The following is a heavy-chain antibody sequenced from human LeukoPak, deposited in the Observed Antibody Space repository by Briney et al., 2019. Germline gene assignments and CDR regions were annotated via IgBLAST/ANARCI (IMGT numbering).Heavy chain of an antibody. CDR3: ARNWYSGSYYLDYYFDY. J-gene: IGHJ4*02. CDR2: IYYSGST. Sequence: SETLSLTCTVSGGSISNYYWSWIRQPPGKGLEWVAYIYYSGSTNYNPSLKSRVTISVDTSKNQFSLKLSSVTAADTAVYYCARNWYSGSYYLDYYFDYWGQGTLVTVSS. V-gene: IGHV4-59*01. CDR1: GGSISNYY. D-gene: IGHD1-26*01.